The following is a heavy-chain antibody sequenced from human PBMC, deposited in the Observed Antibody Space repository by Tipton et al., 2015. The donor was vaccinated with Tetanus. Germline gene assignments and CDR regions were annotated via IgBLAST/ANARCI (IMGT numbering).Heavy chain of an antibody. D-gene: IGHD6-13*01. V-gene: IGHV4-59*01. CDR3: ARGGIAAAGGGLDY. CDR1: GGSISSYY. J-gene: IGHJ4*02. CDR2: IYYSGST. Sequence: TLSLTCTVSGGSISSYYWSWIRHPPGKGLEWIGYIYYSGSTNYNPSLKSRVTISVDTSKNQFSLKLSSVTAADTAVYYCARGGIAAAGGGLDYWGQGTLVTVSS.